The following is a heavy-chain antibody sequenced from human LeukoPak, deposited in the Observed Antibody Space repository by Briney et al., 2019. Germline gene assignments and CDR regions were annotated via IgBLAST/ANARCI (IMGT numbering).Heavy chain of an antibody. CDR1: GDSVSSNSAV. Sequence: SQTLSLICAISGDSVSSNSAVWNWIRQSPSRGLEWLGRTYYRSKWFNDYAVSVKSRIIIGPDTSKNQFSLQLNSVTPEDTAVYYCARALGKNWFDLWGQGTLVTVSS. V-gene: IGHV6-1*01. J-gene: IGHJ5*02. D-gene: IGHD3-16*01. CDR2: TYYRSKWFN. CDR3: ARALGKNWFDL.